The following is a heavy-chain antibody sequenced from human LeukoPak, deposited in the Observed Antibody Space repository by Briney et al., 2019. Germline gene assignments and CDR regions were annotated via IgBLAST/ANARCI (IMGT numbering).Heavy chain of an antibody. CDR2: MNPNSGNT. D-gene: IGHD2-2*01. Sequence: ASVKVSCKASGYTFTSYDINWVRQATGQGLEWTGWMNPNSGNTGYAQKFQGRVTITRNTSISTAYMELSSLRSEDTAVYYCARVFSSDAFDIWGQGTMVTVSS. V-gene: IGHV1-8*03. CDR3: ARVFSSDAFDI. J-gene: IGHJ3*02. CDR1: GYTFTSYD.